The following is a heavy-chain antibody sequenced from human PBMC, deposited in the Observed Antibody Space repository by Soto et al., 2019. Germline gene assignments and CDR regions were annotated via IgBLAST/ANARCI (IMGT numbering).Heavy chain of an antibody. V-gene: IGHV3-74*01. CDR2: IYFDGITT. CDR3: ARGGAMGVDY. J-gene: IGHJ4*02. D-gene: IGHD1-26*01. Sequence: PEGSLRLSCTASGFTFNTHWMHWVRQAPGKGLVWVSRIYFDGITTNYADSVKCRLTVSRDNAKNTVYLHVNTLRAEDTAVYYCARGGAMGVDYWGQGTLVTVSS. CDR1: GFTFNTHW.